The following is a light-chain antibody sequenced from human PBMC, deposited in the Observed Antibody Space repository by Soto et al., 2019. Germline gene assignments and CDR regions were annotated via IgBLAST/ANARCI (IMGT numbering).Light chain of an antibody. CDR1: QSVSSN. V-gene: IGKV3-15*01. CDR3: QQYNNWPPWT. J-gene: IGKJ1*01. Sequence: DIVMTQSPATLSVSPGERATLSCRASQSVSSNLAWYQQKPGQAPRLLIFGASTRATGIPARFSGSGSGTEFTRTISSLQSEDFAVYYCQQYNNWPPWTFGQGTKVEI. CDR2: GAS.